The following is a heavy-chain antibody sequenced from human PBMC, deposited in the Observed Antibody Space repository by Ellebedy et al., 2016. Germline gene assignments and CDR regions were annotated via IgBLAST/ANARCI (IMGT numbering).Heavy chain of an antibody. CDR3: AKAREGLAHDALDV. J-gene: IGHJ3*01. D-gene: IGHD3-3*02. CDR2: ITWNGGSL. V-gene: IGHV3-9*01. Sequence: GGSLRLSXEASGFTFDDFSMHWVRQSPTKGLEWVASITWNGGSLTYAASVKGRFTVSRDNGKNFLFLQMNSLKAEDTALYYCAKAREGLAHDALDVWGQGTMVTVSS. CDR1: GFTFDDFS.